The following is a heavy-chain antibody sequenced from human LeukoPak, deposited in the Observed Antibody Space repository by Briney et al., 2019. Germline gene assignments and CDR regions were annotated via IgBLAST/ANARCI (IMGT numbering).Heavy chain of an antibody. CDR3: ARKRRGLYYCSSTSCHAGLDY. Sequence: SQTLSLTCSVSGGSISSGSYYWTWIRQSAGKGLEWIGRIYTTGSTYYNPSLKSRVTILVDTSKNQFSLKLSSVTAADTAVYYCARKRRGLYYCSSTSCHAGLDYWGQGTLVTVSS. J-gene: IGHJ4*02. CDR2: IYTTGST. V-gene: IGHV4-61*02. D-gene: IGHD2-2*01. CDR1: GGSISSGSYY.